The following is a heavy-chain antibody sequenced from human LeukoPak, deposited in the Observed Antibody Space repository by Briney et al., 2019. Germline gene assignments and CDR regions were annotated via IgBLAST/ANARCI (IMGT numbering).Heavy chain of an antibody. V-gene: IGHV3-48*01. CDR1: GFTFRSHS. D-gene: IGHD4-17*01. J-gene: IGHJ2*01. CDR3: ARDRTVTIEPNWYFDL. Sequence: GGSLRLSCTASGFTFRSHSMIWVRQAPGKGLEWISYISGSSGTIYYADSVKGRFIISRDNDKNSLYLQMNSLRVEDTAVYYCARDRTVTIEPNWYFDLWGRGTLVTVSS. CDR2: ISGSSGTI.